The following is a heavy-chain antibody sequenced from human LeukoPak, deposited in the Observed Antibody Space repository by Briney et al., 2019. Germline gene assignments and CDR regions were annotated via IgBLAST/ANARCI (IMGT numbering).Heavy chain of an antibody. CDR1: GFTVSTNS. V-gene: IGHV3-66*04. D-gene: IGHD4/OR15-4a*01. CDR2: IYSDNT. Sequence: GGSLRLSCTVSGFTVSTNSMSWVRQAPGKGLEWVSFIYSDNTHYSDSVKGRFPISRDNSKNTLYLQMNSLRAEATAVSYCARRAGAYSHPYDYWGQGTLVTVSS. CDR3: ARRAGAYSHPYDY. J-gene: IGHJ4*02.